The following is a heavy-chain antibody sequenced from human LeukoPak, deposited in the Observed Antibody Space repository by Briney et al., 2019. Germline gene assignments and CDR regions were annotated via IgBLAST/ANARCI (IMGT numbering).Heavy chain of an antibody. CDR2: IPGSGGST. V-gene: IGHV3-23*01. CDR1: GLIFSNYA. Sequence: GASLRLSCAASGLIFSNYAMSWVRQAPGKGLEWVSAIPGSGGSTYYADSVKGRFTISRDNSKNTLYLQMNSLRAEDTAVYYCAKWGDYDVLTGYYVSDYWGQGTLVTVSS. D-gene: IGHD3-9*01. J-gene: IGHJ4*02. CDR3: AKWGDYDVLTGYYVSDY.